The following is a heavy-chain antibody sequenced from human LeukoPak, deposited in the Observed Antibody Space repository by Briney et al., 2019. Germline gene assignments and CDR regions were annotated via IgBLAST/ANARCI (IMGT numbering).Heavy chain of an antibody. CDR1: GGSISSYY. V-gene: IGHV3-9*01. CDR3: AKATSGYNRANLDY. CDR2: ISWSSGNI. Sequence: LSLTCTVSGGSISSYYWSWIRQPAGKGLEWVSGISWSSGNIGYADSVKGRFTISRVNAKNCLYLQMNSLRVEDTAFYYCAKATSGYNRANLDYWGQGTLVTVSS. J-gene: IGHJ4*02. D-gene: IGHD5-12*01.